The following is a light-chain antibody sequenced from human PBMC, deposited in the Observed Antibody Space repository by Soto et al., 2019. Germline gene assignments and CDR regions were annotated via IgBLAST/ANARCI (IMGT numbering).Light chain of an antibody. CDR2: EVT. CDR3: SSYTSSSLYV. V-gene: IGLV2-14*01. J-gene: IGLJ1*01. CDR1: SIDIGGHHF. Sequence: QSVLTQPASVSGSPGQSITISCTLTSIDIGGHHFVSWYQQQSGKAPKLVIYEVTDRPSGVSDRFSGSKSGNTASLTISGLQPEDEADYYCSSYTSSSLYVFGTGTKV.